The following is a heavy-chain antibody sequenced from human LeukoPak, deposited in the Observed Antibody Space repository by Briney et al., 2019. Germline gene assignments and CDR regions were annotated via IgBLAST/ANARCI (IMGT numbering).Heavy chain of an antibody. CDR2: ISGSGGST. Sequence: PGGSLRLSCAASGFTFSSYAMSWVRQAPGKGLEWVSAISGSGGSTYYADSVTGRFTISRDNSKNTLYLQMNSLRAEDTAVYYCAKLLDGTAPWAAGRSWDYWGQGTLVTVSS. CDR3: AKLLDGTAPWAAGRSWDY. J-gene: IGHJ4*02. D-gene: IGHD6-13*01. V-gene: IGHV3-23*01. CDR1: GFTFSSYA.